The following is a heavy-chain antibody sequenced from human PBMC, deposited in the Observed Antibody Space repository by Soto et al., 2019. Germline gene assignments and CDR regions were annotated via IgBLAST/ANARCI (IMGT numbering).Heavy chain of an antibody. D-gene: IGHD2-21*02. CDR3: ARDRYCGGDCYEYYFDY. J-gene: IGHJ4*02. Sequence: QVQLVQSGAEVKKPGSSVKVSCKASGGTFSSYAISWVRQAPGQGLEWMGGIIPIFGTANYAQKFHGRVTITADESTSTAYMELSSLRSEDTAVYYCARDRYCGGDCYEYYFDYWGQGTLVTVSS. V-gene: IGHV1-69*01. CDR1: GGTFSSYA. CDR2: IIPIFGTA.